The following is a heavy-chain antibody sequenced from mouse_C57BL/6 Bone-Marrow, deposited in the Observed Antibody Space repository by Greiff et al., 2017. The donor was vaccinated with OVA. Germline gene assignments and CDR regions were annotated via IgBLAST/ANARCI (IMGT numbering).Heavy chain of an antibody. CDR3: AYGSTPYWYFDV. CDR1: GYTFTSYG. V-gene: IGHV1-81*01. D-gene: IGHD1-1*01. Sequence: VKLQESGAELARPGASVKLSCKASGYTFTSYGISWVKQRTGQGLEWIGEIYPRSGNTYYNEKFKGKAPLTADKSSSTAYMELRSLTSEDSAVYFCAYGSTPYWYFDVWGTGTTVTVSS. J-gene: IGHJ1*03. CDR2: IYPRSGNT.